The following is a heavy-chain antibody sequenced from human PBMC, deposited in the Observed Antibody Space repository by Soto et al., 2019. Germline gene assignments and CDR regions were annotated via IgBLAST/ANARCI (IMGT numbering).Heavy chain of an antibody. D-gene: IGHD3-10*01. CDR2: ISYDGSNK. CDR1: GFPFTTYG. CDR3: VGGQYYFDY. Sequence: QVQLVESGEGVVQPGRSLRLSCAASGFPFTTYGMHWVREGPGKGLEWVAVISYDGSNKYYADSVKGRFTISRDNSKNTLYLQMNSLRPEDTALYYCVGGQYYFDYRGQGTLVTVSS. J-gene: IGHJ4*02. V-gene: IGHV3-30*03.